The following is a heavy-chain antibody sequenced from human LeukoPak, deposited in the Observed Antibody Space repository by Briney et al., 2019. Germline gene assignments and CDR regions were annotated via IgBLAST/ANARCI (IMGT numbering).Heavy chain of an antibody. Sequence: SETLSLTCAVYGGSFSGYYWSWIRQPPGEGLEWIGEINHSGSTNYNPSLKSRVTISVDTSKNQFSLKLSSVTAANTAVYYCARQANHWGQGTLVTVSS. CDR1: GGSFSGYY. CDR2: INHSGST. J-gene: IGHJ4*02. CDR3: ARQANH. V-gene: IGHV4-34*01.